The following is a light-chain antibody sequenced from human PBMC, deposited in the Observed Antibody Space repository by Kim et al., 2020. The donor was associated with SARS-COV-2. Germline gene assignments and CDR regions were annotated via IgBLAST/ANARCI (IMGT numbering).Light chain of an antibody. Sequence: EIVLTQSPATLSLSPGKRATLSCRASQSVSSYLAWYQQKPGQAPRLLIYDASNRGTGIPARFSGSGSGTDFTLTISSLEPEDFAVYYCQQLSDWPPTFGQGTKVEIK. CDR2: DAS. CDR1: QSVSSY. V-gene: IGKV3-11*01. J-gene: IGKJ1*01. CDR3: QQLSDWPPT.